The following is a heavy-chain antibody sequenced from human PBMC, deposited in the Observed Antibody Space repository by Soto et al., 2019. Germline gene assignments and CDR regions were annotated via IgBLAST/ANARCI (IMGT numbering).Heavy chain of an antibody. D-gene: IGHD3-16*01. V-gene: IGHV1-18*01. CDR3: ARKHERGSRDYYMDV. CDR2: ISAYNGNT. CDR1: GYTFTSYG. J-gene: IGHJ6*03. Sequence: ASVKVSCKASGYTFTSYGISWVRQAPGQGLEWMGWISAYNGNTNYAQELQGRVTMTTDTSTSTAYMELRSLRSDDTAVYFCARKHERGSRDYYMDVWGKGTTVTVSS.